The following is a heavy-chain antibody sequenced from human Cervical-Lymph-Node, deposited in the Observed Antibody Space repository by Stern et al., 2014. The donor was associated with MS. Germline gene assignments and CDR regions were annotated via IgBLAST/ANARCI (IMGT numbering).Heavy chain of an antibody. CDR3: AREGGNTAEYFQH. V-gene: IGHV3-33*01. J-gene: IGHJ1*01. CDR1: GFTFSSSG. Sequence: QVQLVQSGGGVVQPGRSPRLSCAASGFTFSSSGMHWVRQAPGKGLEWLASIWYDGSNRYYADSVKGRFTISRDNSKNTLYLQMNSLRAEDTAVYYCAREGGNTAEYFQHWGQGTLVTVSS. CDR2: IWYDGSNR. D-gene: IGHD4-23*01.